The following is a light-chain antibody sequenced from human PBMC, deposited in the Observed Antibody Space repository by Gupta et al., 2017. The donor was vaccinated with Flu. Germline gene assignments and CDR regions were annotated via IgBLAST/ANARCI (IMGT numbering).Light chain of an antibody. Sequence: DIVMTQSPLSLPVTPGEPASISCRSSQSLLHRNGYNYLDWYLQKPGQSPQLLIYCGSNRASGVPDRFSGSGSGTDFTLKISRVEAEDVGVYYCMQALQTPCTFGQGTKLEIK. CDR3: MQALQTPCT. CDR2: CGS. J-gene: IGKJ2*02. V-gene: IGKV2-28*01. CDR1: QSLLHRNGYNY.